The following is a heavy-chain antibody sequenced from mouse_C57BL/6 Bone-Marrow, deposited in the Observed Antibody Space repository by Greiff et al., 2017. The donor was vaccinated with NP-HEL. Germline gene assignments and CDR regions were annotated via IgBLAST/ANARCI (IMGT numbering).Heavy chain of an antibody. CDR2: ISSGGSYT. Sequence: DVKLVESGGDLVKPGGSLKLSCAASGFTFSSYGMSWVRQTPDKRLEWVATISSGGSYTYYPDSVKGRFTISRDNAKNTLYLQMSSLKSEDTAMYYCARQTDGYYYAMDYWGQGTSVTVSS. CDR3: ARQTDGYYYAMDY. D-gene: IGHD2-3*01. V-gene: IGHV5-6*02. CDR1: GFTFSSYG. J-gene: IGHJ4*01.